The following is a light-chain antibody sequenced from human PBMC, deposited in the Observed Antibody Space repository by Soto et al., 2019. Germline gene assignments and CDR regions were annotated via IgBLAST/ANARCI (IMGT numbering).Light chain of an antibody. Sequence: EIFITQSPVTRSVSPGERATLSCRAIQSVSGLLAWYQQKPGQAPRILVHAVSTRATGIPARFDVSGSGTDFTLTISSLQSEDCAVYYCQQYDKWPITCGQRRRLEI. CDR2: AVS. J-gene: IGKJ5*01. CDR1: QSVSGL. V-gene: IGKV3-15*01. CDR3: QQYDKWPIT.